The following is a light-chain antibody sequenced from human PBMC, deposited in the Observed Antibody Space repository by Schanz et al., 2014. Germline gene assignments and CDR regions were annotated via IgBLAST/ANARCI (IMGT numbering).Light chain of an antibody. V-gene: IGKV3-20*01. CDR2: EAS. J-gene: IGKJ1*01. CDR3: QQYGSSPWT. CDR1: QSVSSSY. Sequence: EIVLTQSPGTLSLSPGERATLSCRASQSVSSSYLAWYQQKPGQAPRLLIYEASIRATGVPDRFRGSGSGTDFTLTISRLEPEDFAVYYCQQYGSSPWTFGQGTKVEIK.